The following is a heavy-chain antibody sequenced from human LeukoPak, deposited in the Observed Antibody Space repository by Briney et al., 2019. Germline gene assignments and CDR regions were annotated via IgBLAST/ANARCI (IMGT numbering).Heavy chain of an antibody. Sequence: SVKVSCKASGGTFSSYAISWVRQAPGQGLEWMGGIIPIFGTANYAQKFQGRVTITADESTSTAHMELSSLRSEDTAVYYCARPGYYDSSGYYFGFDYWGQGTLVTVSS. CDR3: ARPGYYDSSGYYFGFDY. D-gene: IGHD3-22*01. V-gene: IGHV1-69*13. CDR2: IIPIFGTA. CDR1: GGTFSSYA. J-gene: IGHJ4*02.